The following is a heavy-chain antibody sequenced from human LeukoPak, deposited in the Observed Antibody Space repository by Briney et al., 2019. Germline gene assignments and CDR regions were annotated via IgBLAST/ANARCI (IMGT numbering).Heavy chain of an antibody. Sequence: GGSLRLSCAASGFTFSGYAMHWVRQAPGKGLEWVAVISYDGSNKYYADSVKGRFTISRDNSKNTLYLQMNSLRAEDTAVYYCARVETQLGYSSSWYRWDFDYWGQGTLVTVSS. CDR1: GFTFSGYA. V-gene: IGHV3-30-3*01. CDR2: ISYDGSNK. D-gene: IGHD6-13*01. J-gene: IGHJ4*02. CDR3: ARVETQLGYSSSWYRWDFDY.